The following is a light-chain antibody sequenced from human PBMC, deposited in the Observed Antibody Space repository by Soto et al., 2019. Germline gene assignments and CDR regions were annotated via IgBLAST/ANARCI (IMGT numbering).Light chain of an antibody. CDR3: QQYTGPPTT. V-gene: IGKV3-20*01. CDR1: QSVSSSY. J-gene: IGKJ5*01. CDR2: GAS. Sequence: DIVLTQSPGTLSLSPGERATLSCRASQSVSSSYLAWYQQKPGQPPRLLIYGASTRAAGIPDRFSGSGSGTDFTLTITRLEPEDSAVYFCQQYTGPPTTFGQGTRLEI.